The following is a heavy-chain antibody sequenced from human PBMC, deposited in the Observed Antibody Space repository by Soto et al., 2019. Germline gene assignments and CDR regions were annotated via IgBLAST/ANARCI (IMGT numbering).Heavy chain of an antibody. CDR2: ISAYNGNT. Sequence: GASVKVSCKASGYTFTSYGISWVRQAPGQGLEWMGWISAYNGNTNYAQKLQGRVTMTTDTSTSTAYMELRSLRSDDTAVYYCARRYCSGGSCYQGDYWGQGTLVTVS. D-gene: IGHD2-15*01. CDR1: GYTFTSYG. CDR3: ARRYCSGGSCYQGDY. V-gene: IGHV1-18*01. J-gene: IGHJ4*02.